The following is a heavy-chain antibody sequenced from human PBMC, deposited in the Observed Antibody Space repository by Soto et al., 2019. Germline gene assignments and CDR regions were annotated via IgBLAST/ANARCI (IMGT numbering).Heavy chain of an antibody. Sequence: GGSLRLSCAASGFSFGSFAMQWVRQAPGKGLEWVTTISHDGRNQYYADSVEGRFTISRDNSKRTLYLQMNSLRSEDTAVYYCASVMDFWGQGTLVTVSS. J-gene: IGHJ4*02. V-gene: IGHV3-30*04. CDR1: GFSFGSFA. D-gene: IGHD2-21*01. CDR2: ISHDGRNQ. CDR3: ASVMDF.